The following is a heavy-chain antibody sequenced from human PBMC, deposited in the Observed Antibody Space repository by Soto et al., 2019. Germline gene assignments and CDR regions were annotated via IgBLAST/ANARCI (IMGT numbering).Heavy chain of an antibody. D-gene: IGHD6-19*01. Sequence: PGGSLRLYCAASGFTFSSYGMHWVRQAPGKGLEWVAVISYDGSNKYYADSVKGRFTISRDNSKNTLYLQMNSLRAEDTAVYYCAIYSSGWYPLDYWGQGTLVTVSS. J-gene: IGHJ4*02. V-gene: IGHV3-30*03. CDR1: GFTFSSYG. CDR3: AIYSSGWYPLDY. CDR2: ISYDGSNK.